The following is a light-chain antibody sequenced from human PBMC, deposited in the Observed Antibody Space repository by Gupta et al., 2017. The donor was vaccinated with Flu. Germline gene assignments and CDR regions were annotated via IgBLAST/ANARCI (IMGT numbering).Light chain of an antibody. Sequence: ETVLTQSPGTLSLSPGDRATLSCRASQSVTSRNIAWYQQKPGQAPRLLIYGASSRATGIPDRFSGSGSGTDFTLSISRLEPEDFAVYSCQHYGSSPGTFGQGTKVEIK. CDR1: QSVTSRN. J-gene: IGKJ1*01. CDR2: GAS. CDR3: QHYGSSPGT. V-gene: IGKV3-20*01.